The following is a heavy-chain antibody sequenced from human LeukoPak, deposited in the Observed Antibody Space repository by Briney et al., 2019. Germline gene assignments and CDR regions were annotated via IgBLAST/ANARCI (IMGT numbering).Heavy chain of an antibody. CDR1: GGSISSYY. D-gene: IGHD3-10*01. V-gene: IGHV4-59*12. Sequence: SETLSLTCTASGGSISSYYWSWIRQPPGKGLEWIGYIYYSGSTNYNPSLKSRVTISVDASKNQFSLKLRSVTAADTAVYYCTRDSQLEWFYAWGQGIRVTVSS. CDR2: IYYSGST. J-gene: IGHJ5*02. CDR3: TRDSQLEWFYA.